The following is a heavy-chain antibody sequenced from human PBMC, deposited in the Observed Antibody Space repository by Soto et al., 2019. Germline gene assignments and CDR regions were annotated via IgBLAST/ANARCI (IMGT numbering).Heavy chain of an antibody. CDR3: VRVGAYSDRKGRSPDVFDM. D-gene: IGHD3-22*01. Sequence: EVQMVKSGGTLAQPRGSLRLSCAASGFTFSDHYMDWVRQAPDKGLEWVGRIRNKAKSYTTQYAASVQGRFTISRDDSKNSLYLQMRSLTTADTAVYHCVRVGAYSDRKGRSPDVFDMWGPGTMVTVSS. V-gene: IGHV3-72*01. J-gene: IGHJ3*02. CDR1: GFTFSDHY. CDR2: IRNKAKSYTT.